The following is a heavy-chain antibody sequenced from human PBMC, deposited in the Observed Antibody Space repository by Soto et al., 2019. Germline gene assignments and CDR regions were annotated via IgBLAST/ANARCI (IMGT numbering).Heavy chain of an antibody. CDR1: GYTFSGYA. V-gene: IGHV1-69*13. CDR3: ASDGYSYGPFDY. CDR2: IIPIFGTA. J-gene: IGHJ4*02. Sequence: ASVKVSCKASGYTFSGYAISWVRQAPGQGLEWMGGIIPIFGTANYAQKFQGRVTITADESTSTAYMELSSLRSEDTAVYYCASDGYSYGPFDYWGQGTLVTVSS. D-gene: IGHD5-18*01.